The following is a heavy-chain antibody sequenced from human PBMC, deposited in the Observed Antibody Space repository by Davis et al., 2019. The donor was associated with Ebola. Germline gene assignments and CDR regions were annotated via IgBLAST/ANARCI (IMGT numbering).Heavy chain of an antibody. J-gene: IGHJ4*02. V-gene: IGHV3-33*06. CDR2: IWYDGSNK. Sequence: SCKASGYTFTGYYMHWVRQAPGKGLEWVAVIWYDGSNKYYADSVKGRFTISRDNSKNTLYLQMNSLRAEDTAVYYCANIAAAGNYWGQGTLVTVSS. CDR3: ANIAAAGNY. CDR1: GYTFTGYY. D-gene: IGHD6-13*01.